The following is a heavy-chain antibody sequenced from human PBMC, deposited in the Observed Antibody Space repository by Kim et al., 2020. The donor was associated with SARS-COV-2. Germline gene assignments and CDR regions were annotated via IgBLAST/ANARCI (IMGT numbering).Heavy chain of an antibody. CDR1: GYTFTSYD. Sequence: ASVKVSCKASGYTFTSYDINWVRQATGQGLEWMGWMNPNSGNTGYAQKFQGRVTMTRNTSISTAYMELSSLRSEDTAVYYCARVMYYYDSSGYYWFDPWGQGTLVTVSS. V-gene: IGHV1-8*01. D-gene: IGHD3-22*01. CDR2: MNPNSGNT. CDR3: ARVMYYYDSSGYYWFDP. J-gene: IGHJ5*02.